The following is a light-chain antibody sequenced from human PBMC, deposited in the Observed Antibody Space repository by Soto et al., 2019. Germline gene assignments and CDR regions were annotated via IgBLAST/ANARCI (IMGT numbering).Light chain of an antibody. CDR1: SGHSSYI. Sequence: QLVLTQSSSASASLGSSVKLTCTLSSGHSSYIIAWHQQQPGKVPRYLMKLEGSGSYNKGSGVPDRFSGSSSGADRYLTISNLQFEDEAEYYCETWDSNTRVFGGGTKLTVL. J-gene: IGLJ3*02. V-gene: IGLV4-60*02. CDR3: ETWDSNTRV. CDR2: LEGSGSY.